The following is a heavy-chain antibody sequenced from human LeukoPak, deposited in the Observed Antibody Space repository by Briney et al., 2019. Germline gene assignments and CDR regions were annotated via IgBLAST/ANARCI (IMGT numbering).Heavy chain of an antibody. CDR1: GFTFSSYV. Sequence: GGSLRLSCAASGFTFSSYVMHWVRQAPGKGLEWVAVIWYDGSNKYYADSVKGRFTISRDNSKNTLYLQMNSLRAEDTAVYYCARDKHDYVWGSYPMGAFDIWGQGTMVTVSS. D-gene: IGHD3-16*02. V-gene: IGHV3-33*01. CDR3: ARDKHDYVWGSYPMGAFDI. CDR2: IWYDGSNK. J-gene: IGHJ3*02.